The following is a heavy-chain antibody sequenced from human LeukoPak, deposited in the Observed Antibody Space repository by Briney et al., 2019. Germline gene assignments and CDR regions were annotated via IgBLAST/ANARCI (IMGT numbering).Heavy chain of an antibody. J-gene: IGHJ6*03. Sequence: SETLSLTCTVSGGSISSSSYYWGWIRQPPGKGLEWIGSIYYSGSTYYNPSLKSRVTISVDTSKNQFSLKLSSVTAADTAVYYCARAGDTAMVRYYYYMDVWGKGTTVTVSS. V-gene: IGHV4-39*07. CDR3: ARAGDTAMVRYYYYMDV. CDR1: GGSISSSSYY. D-gene: IGHD5-18*01. CDR2: IYYSGST.